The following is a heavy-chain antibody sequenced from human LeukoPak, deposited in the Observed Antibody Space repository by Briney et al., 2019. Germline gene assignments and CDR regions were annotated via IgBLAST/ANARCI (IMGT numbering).Heavy chain of an antibody. CDR3: ARSTKMTTGPSY. V-gene: IGHV1-69*13. J-gene: IGHJ4*02. CDR1: GGTFSSYA. Sequence: GASVKVSCKASGGTFSSYAISWVRQAPGQGLEWMGGIIPIFGTANYAQKFQGRVTITADESTSTAYMELSSLRSEDTAVYYCARSTKMTTGPSYWGQGTLVTVSS. D-gene: IGHD4-17*01. CDR2: IIPIFGTA.